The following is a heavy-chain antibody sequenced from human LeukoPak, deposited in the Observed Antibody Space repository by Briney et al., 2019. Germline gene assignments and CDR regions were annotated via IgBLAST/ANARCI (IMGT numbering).Heavy chain of an antibody. CDR1: VYTFTGYY. CDR2: SNPKSGGT. J-gene: IGHJ4*02. V-gene: IGHV1-2*02. Sequence: ASVKVSCKASVYTFTGYYMHWVRQAPGQGLEWMGWSNPKSGGTHYAQKFQGRVTMTRDTYIRTAYMELSRLSSDDTAVYYCARGGGAYGNYWGQGTLVTVSS. CDR3: ARGGGAYGNY. D-gene: IGHD2-21*01.